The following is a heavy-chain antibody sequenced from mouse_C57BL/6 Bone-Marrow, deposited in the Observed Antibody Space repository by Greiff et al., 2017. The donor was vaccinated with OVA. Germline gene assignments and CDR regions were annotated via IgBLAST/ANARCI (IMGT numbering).Heavy chain of an antibody. CDR2: ISSGGDYI. CDR3: TRGTVYFDY. CDR1: GFTFSSYA. Sequence: EVKLMESGEGLVKPGGSLKLSCAASGFTFSSYAMSWVRQTPEKRLEWVAYISSGGDYIYYADTVKGRFTISTDNARNTLYLQMSSLKSEDTAMYYCTRGTVYFDYWGQGTTLTVSS. J-gene: IGHJ2*01. V-gene: IGHV5-9-1*02. D-gene: IGHD4-1*01.